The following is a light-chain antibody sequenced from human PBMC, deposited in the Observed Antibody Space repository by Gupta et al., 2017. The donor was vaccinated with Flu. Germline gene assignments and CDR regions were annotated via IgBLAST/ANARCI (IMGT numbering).Light chain of an antibody. CDR3: MQGTPCWT. Sequence: DVVMTQSPLSLPVTLGQPASSSCRSSQSLVHRNGNTYLTWFQQRPGQSPMRLIYRVSKRDSGVPDLISGSGSGTDFPLNISRVEAEVVGFYYYMQGTPCWTFGQGTKVEIK. J-gene: IGKJ1*01. V-gene: IGKV2-30*02. CDR1: QSLVHRNGNTY. CDR2: RVS.